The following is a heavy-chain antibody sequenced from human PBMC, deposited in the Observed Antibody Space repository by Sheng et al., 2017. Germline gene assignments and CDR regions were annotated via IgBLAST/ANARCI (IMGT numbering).Heavy chain of an antibody. V-gene: IGHV3-23*04. CDR1: GFTVSSNY. CDR3: AKVVPGVYYFDY. D-gene: IGHD2-8*01. Sequence: EVQLVESGGGLIQPGGSLRLSCAASGFTVSSNYMRWVRQAPGKGLEWVSTISGSGGSTYYADSVKGRFTISRDNSKNTLYLQMNSLRAEDTAVYYCAKVVPGVYYFDYWGQGTLVTVSS. J-gene: IGHJ4*02. CDR2: ISGSGGST.